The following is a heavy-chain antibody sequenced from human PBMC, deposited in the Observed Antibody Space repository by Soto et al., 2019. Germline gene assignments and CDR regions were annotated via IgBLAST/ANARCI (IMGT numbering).Heavy chain of an antibody. J-gene: IGHJ4*02. V-gene: IGHV3-53*01. CDR1: GFTVSNNY. CDR3: GTPPGGGGY. CDR2: IYSGGYT. D-gene: IGHD3-10*01. Sequence: EVQLVESGGGLIQPGGSLRLSCAVSGFTVSNNYMSWVRQAPGKGLEGVSVIYSGGYTAYGDSVKGRFTISRDNSKNPLFLQMNSRGATHPAVYYWGTPPGGGGYWGQGTLVTVSS.